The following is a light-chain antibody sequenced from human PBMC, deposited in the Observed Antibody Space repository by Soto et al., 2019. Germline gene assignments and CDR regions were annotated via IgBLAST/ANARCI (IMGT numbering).Light chain of an antibody. Sequence: DIQMTQSPSTLSASVGDRVTITCRASQTISNWLAWYQQRPGKAPKVLIYEASNLETGVPSRFSGSGSGTEFTLTISSLQPDDFATYYCQQYSTYTWTFGQGTKVVI. CDR2: EAS. CDR1: QTISNW. J-gene: IGKJ1*01. V-gene: IGKV1-5*03. CDR3: QQYSTYTWT.